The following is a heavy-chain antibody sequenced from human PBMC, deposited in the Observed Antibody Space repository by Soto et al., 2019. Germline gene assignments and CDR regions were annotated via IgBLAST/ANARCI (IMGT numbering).Heavy chain of an antibody. CDR2: VSAYNGNT. CDR1: GYTFTSYG. D-gene: IGHD2-2*01. J-gene: IGHJ5*02. V-gene: IGHV1-18*01. CDR3: ARGGDIVLVPAAMSSNWFDP. Sequence: ASVKVSCKASGYTFTSYGISWVRQAPGQGLEWMGWVSAYNGNTNYAQKLQGRVTMTTDTSTSTAYMELRSLRSDDTAVYYCARGGDIVLVPAAMSSNWFDPWGQGTLVTVSS.